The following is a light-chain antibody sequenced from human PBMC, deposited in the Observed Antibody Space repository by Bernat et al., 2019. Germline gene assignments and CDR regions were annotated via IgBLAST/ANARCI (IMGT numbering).Light chain of an antibody. CDR3: QQRSERPPHT. CDR1: QSVSNY. Sequence: EILLTQSPATLSLSPGERATLSCRASQSVSNYLAWYQQKPGQAPRLLIYDASNRATGIPARFSGSGSGTDFTLTISSLEPEDFAVYYCQQRSERPPHTFGQGTNLEIK. CDR2: DAS. J-gene: IGKJ2*01. V-gene: IGKV3-11*01.